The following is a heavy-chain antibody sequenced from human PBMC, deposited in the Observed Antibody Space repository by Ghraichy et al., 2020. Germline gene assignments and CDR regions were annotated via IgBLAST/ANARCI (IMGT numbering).Heavy chain of an antibody. CDR1: GYTFTSYG. CDR2: ISSYNGDT. V-gene: IGHV1-18*01. D-gene: IGHD3-3*01. J-gene: IGHJ4*02. CDR3: ARARYDFWSGYYTGESYYFDY. Sequence: ASVKVSCKASGYTFTSYGISWVRQAPGQGLEWMGWISSYNGDTNYAQKLQGRVTMTTDTSTSTAYMELRSLRSDDTAVYYCARARYDFWSGYYTGESYYFDYWGQGTLVTVSS.